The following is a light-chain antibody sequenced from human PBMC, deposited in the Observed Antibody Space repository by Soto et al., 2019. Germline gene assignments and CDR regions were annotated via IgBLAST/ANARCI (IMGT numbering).Light chain of an antibody. CDR2: DAS. Sequence: DIQMTQSPSSLSASVGDRVTVTCQASQDITNYLSWYQQKPGKAPKLLIYDASNWETGVPSRFSGSGSGTDFTFTISSLQPEDIATYYCQQYDNLPRLAFGGGTKVDIK. CDR1: QDITNY. V-gene: IGKV1-33*01. CDR3: QQYDNLPRLA. J-gene: IGKJ4*01.